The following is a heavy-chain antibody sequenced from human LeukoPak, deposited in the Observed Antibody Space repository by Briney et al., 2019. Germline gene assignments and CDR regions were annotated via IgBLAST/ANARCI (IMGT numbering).Heavy chain of an antibody. D-gene: IGHD5-24*01. Sequence: SETLSLTCAVYGGSFSGYYWSWIRQPPGKGLEWIGEINHSGSTNYNPSLKGRVTISVDTSKNQFSLKLSSVTAADTAVYYCRWLQLSFDYWGQGTLVTVSS. CDR2: INHSGST. V-gene: IGHV4-34*01. J-gene: IGHJ4*02. CDR3: RWLQLSFDY. CDR1: GGSFSGYY.